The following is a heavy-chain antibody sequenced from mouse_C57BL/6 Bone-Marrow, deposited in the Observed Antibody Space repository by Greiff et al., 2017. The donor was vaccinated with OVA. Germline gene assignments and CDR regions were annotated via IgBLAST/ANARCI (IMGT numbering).Heavy chain of an antibody. CDR1: GFPITSGYY. D-gene: IGHD2-1*01. Sequence: KLLESGPGLVKPSQSLFLTCSITGFPITSGYYWIWIRQSPGKPLEWMGYITHSGETFYNPSLQSPISITRETSKNQFFLQLNSVTTEDTAMYYCAGALYYSWFAYWGQGTLVTVSA. CDR3: AGALYYSWFAY. J-gene: IGHJ3*01. CDR2: ITHSGET. V-gene: IGHV12-3*01.